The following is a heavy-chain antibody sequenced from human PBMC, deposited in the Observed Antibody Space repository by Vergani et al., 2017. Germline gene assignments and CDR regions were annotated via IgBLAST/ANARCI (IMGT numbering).Heavy chain of an antibody. J-gene: IGHJ6*03. CDR3: ARTTGYSSSWYPFDYYYYMDV. CDR2: IFSNDEK. Sequence: QVTLKESGPVLVKPTETLTLTCTVSGFSLSNARMGVRWIRQPPGKALEWLAHIFSNDEKSYSTSLKSRLTISKDTSKSQVVLTMTNMDPVDTATYYCARTTGYSSSWYPFDYYYYMDVWGKGTTVTVSS. D-gene: IGHD6-13*01. CDR1: GFSLSNARMG. V-gene: IGHV2-26*01.